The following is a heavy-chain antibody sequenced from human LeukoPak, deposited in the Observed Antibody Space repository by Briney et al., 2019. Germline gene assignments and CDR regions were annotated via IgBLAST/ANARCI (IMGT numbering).Heavy chain of an antibody. Sequence: PGGSLRLSCAASGFTFSNYMMHWVRQAPGKGLVWVSRIKSDGITITYADSVKGRFTISRDNAKNTLYLQMNSLRAEDTAVYYCARDYYDSSGYYFPGDYWGQGTLVTVSS. CDR1: GFTFSNYM. CDR3: ARDYYDSSGYYFPGDY. V-gene: IGHV3-74*01. D-gene: IGHD3-22*01. J-gene: IGHJ4*02. CDR2: IKSDGITI.